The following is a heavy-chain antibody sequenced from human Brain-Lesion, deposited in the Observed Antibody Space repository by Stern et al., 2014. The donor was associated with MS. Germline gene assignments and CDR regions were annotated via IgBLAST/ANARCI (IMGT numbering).Heavy chain of an antibody. D-gene: IGHD3-3*01. V-gene: IGHV1-2*02. Sequence: DQLVESGAEVKKPGASVKVSCKTSGYIFTGYYIHWVRQAPGPGLEWMAWINPNTGGPKYAQKFQGRVTMSRDTSISTAYVELSSLTSDDTAVYYCARDQRGITIFGVVTDYYYLGMDVWGQGTTVTVSS. CDR3: ARDQRGITIFGVVTDYYYLGMDV. CDR1: GYIFTGYY. CDR2: INPNTGGP. J-gene: IGHJ6*02.